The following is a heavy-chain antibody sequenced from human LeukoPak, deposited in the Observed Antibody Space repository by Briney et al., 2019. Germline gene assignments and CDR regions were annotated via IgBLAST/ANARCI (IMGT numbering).Heavy chain of an antibody. D-gene: IGHD3-3*01. J-gene: IGHJ4*02. V-gene: IGHV4-31*03. CDR3: ARENLAFWTTHGYFDY. CDR2: IYYSGST. CDR1: GGSISSGGYY. Sequence: PSETLSLTCTVSGGSISSGGYYWSWIRQHPGKGLEWIGYIYYSGSTYYNPSLKSRVTISVDTSKNQFSLKLSSVTAADTAVYYCARENLAFWTTHGYFDYWGQGTLVTVSS.